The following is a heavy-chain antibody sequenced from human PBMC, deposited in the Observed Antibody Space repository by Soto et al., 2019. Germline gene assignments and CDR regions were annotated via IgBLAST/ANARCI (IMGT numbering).Heavy chain of an antibody. V-gene: IGHV1-18*01. Sequence: QVQLVQSGAEVKKPGASVKVSCKTSGYTFRTYGISWVRQAPGQGLEWMGWISSYNDKTKYSQKIEGRATMTTDTVTSTAYLELRSLRADDTAVYYCARDSHDYDSSYWDFDFWGRGTLVTVSS. CDR1: GYTFRTYG. CDR2: ISSYNDKT. J-gene: IGHJ2*01. CDR3: ARDSHDYDSSYWDFDF. D-gene: IGHD3-22*01.